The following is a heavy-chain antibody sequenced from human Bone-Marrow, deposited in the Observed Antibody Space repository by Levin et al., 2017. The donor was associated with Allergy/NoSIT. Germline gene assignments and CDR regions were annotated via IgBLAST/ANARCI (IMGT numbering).Heavy chain of an antibody. CDR1: GFTFSDYG. D-gene: IGHD3-9*01. V-gene: IGHV3-33*01. Sequence: GESLKISCAASGFTFSDYGMHWVRQAPGKGLEWVAVIWYDGSNEYYADSVKGRFTISRDNSKNTVFLQMSSLRAEDTAVYYCAAMNYDILTGYYSDYWGQGTLVTVSS. CDR3: AAMNYDILTGYYSDY. J-gene: IGHJ4*02. CDR2: IWYDGSNE.